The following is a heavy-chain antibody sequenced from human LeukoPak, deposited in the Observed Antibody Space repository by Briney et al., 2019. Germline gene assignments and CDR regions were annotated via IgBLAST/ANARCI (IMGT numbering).Heavy chain of an antibody. V-gene: IGHV3-21*04. J-gene: IGHJ4*02. D-gene: IGHD3-22*01. Sequence: PGGSLRLSCAASGFTFSSYTMNWVRQAPGKGLEWVSSISSSSTYTHYADSVNGRLTISRDNAKNSLYLQMNSLRAEDTAIYYCAKRSSTSSGYFDFWGRGTLVTVSS. CDR2: ISSSSTYT. CDR3: AKRSSTSSGYFDF. CDR1: GFTFSSYT.